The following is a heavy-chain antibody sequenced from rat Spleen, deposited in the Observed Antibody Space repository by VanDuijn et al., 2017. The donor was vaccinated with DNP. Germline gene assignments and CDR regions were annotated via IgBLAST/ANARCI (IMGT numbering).Heavy chain of an antibody. V-gene: IGHV5-7*01. Sequence: EVQLVESGGGLVQPGRSLKLSCVVSGLTFSDCYMAWVRQTPKKGLEWVATIVYDGTTTYYRDSVKGRFTISRDNAKSTLYLQMDSLRSEDTATYFCATLGTHFDYWGQGLMVTVSS. J-gene: IGHJ2*01. CDR2: IVYDGTTT. CDR3: ATLGTHFDY. CDR1: GLTFSDCY. D-gene: IGHD1-4*01.